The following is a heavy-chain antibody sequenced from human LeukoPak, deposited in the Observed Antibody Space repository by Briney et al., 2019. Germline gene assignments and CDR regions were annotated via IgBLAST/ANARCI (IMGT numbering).Heavy chain of an antibody. D-gene: IGHD2-2*01. Sequence: GGSLRLSCAASGFTFSSYAMTWVRQAPGEGLEWVSAISGSGDTTYYADSVKGRFTISRDNSKNTLYLQMNSLRAEDTAVYYCAKNLGYCSSTSCYGRIDYWGQGTLVTVSS. J-gene: IGHJ4*02. CDR2: ISGSGDTT. CDR1: GFTFSSYA. CDR3: AKNLGYCSSTSCYGRIDY. V-gene: IGHV3-23*01.